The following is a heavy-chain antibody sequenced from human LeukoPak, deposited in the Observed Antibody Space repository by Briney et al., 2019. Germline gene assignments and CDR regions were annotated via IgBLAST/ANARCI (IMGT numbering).Heavy chain of an antibody. J-gene: IGHJ4*02. D-gene: IGHD4-17*01. V-gene: IGHV3-33*01. CDR2: IWYDGSNK. Sequence: GGSLRLSCAASGFSFSSYGMHWVRQDPGKGLEWVAVIWYDGSNKYYADSVKGRFTISRDNSKNTLYLQMNSLRAEDTAVYYCASGVADYGDYVWYYFDYWGQGTLVTVSS. CDR3: ASGVADYGDYVWYYFDY. CDR1: GFSFSSYG.